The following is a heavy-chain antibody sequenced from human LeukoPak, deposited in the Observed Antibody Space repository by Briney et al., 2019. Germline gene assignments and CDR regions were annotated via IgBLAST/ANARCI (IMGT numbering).Heavy chain of an antibody. CDR3: AKDLGGAADY. J-gene: IGHJ4*02. D-gene: IGHD3-16*01. CDR2: ISYDGSNK. V-gene: IGHV3-30*18. Sequence: GGSLRLSCAASGFTFSSYWMHWVRQAPGKGLEWVAVISYDGSNKYYADSVKGRFTISRDNSKNTLYLQMNSLRAEDTAVYYCAKDLGGAADYWGQGTLVTVSS. CDR1: GFTFSSYW.